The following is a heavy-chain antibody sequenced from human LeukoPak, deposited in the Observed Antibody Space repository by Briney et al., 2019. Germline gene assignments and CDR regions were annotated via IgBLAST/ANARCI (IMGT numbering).Heavy chain of an antibody. D-gene: IGHD6-6*01. CDR1: GGTFSSYT. CDR2: ISAYNGNT. CDR3: ARGKQLVHFDY. V-gene: IGHV1-18*01. Sequence: ASVKVSCKASGGTFSSYTISWVRQAPGQGLEWMGWISAYNGNTNYAQKLQGRVTMTTDTSTSTAYMELRSLRSDDTAVYYCARGKQLVHFDYWGQGTLVTVSS. J-gene: IGHJ4*02.